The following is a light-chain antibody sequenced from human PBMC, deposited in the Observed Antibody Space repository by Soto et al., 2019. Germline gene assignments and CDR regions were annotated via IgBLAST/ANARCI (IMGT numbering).Light chain of an antibody. CDR1: QSIATY. CDR2: SSF. J-gene: IGKJ2*01. V-gene: IGKV1-39*01. CDR3: QQSYSAPYT. Sequence: DIQMTQSPSSLSASVGDRVSITCRASQSIATYLNWYQQIPGKAPKLLIFSSFSLQIGVPSRFSGGGSGTDFTLTISSLQPEDFATYYCQQSYSAPYTFGQGTKLDIK.